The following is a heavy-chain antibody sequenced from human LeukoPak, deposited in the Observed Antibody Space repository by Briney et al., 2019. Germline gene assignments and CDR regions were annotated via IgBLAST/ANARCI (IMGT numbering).Heavy chain of an antibody. CDR1: GYTFTSYD. CDR2: MNPNSGNT. J-gene: IGHJ4*02. Sequence: ASVKVSCKASGYTFTSYDINWVRQATGQGLEWMGWMNPNSGNTGYAQKFQGRVTITRNTSISTAYMELSSLRSEDTAVYYCASTPSRSGYYGSGSYYNFEFGDWGQGTLVTVSS. CDR3: ASTPSRSGYYGSGSYYNFEFGD. D-gene: IGHD3-10*01. V-gene: IGHV1-8*03.